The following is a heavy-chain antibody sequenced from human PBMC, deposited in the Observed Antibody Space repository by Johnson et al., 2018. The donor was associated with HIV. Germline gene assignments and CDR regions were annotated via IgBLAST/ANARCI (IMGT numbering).Heavy chain of an antibody. CDR3: ARVGGSWMLDAFDI. CDR1: GFSFSNYA. J-gene: IGHJ3*02. D-gene: IGHD3-10*01. CDR2: ISYDGSNK. V-gene: IGHV3-30*04. Sequence: QVQLVESGGGVVQPGRSLRLSCAASGFSFSNYAMHWVRQAPGKGLEWVAVISYDGSNKYYADSVKGRFTISRDNSKNTLYLQMNSLGAGDSAVYYCARVGGSWMLDAFDIWGQGTVVTVSS.